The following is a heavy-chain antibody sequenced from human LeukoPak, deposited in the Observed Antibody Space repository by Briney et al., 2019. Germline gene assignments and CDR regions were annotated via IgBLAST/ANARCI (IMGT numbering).Heavy chain of an antibody. CDR1: GFTFSSYA. CDR3: AKGLSIHYDILTPFDY. J-gene: IGHJ4*02. CDR2: ISGSGGST. Sequence: GGSLRLSCAASGFTFSSYAMSWVRQAPGKGLEWVSAISGSGGSTYYADSVKGRFTISRDNSKNPLYLQMNSLRAEDTAVYYCAKGLSIHYDILTPFDYWGQGTLVTVSS. D-gene: IGHD3-9*01. V-gene: IGHV3-23*01.